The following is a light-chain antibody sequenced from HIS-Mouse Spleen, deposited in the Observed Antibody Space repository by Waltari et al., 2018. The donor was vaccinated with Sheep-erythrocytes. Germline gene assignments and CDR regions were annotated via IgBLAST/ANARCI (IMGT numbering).Light chain of an antibody. CDR2: EDS. J-gene: IGLJ2*01. Sequence: SYELTQPPSVSVSPGQTARTTCSGEAFPKKYGYWYQQKSGQAPVLVIYEDSKRPSGIPERFSGSSSGTMATLTISGAQVEDEADYYCYSTDSSGNGVFGGGTKLTVL. CDR1: AFPKKY. CDR3: YSTDSSGNGV. V-gene: IGLV3-10*01.